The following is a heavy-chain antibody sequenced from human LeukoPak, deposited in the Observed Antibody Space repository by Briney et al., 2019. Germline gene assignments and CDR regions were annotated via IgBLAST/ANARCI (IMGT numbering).Heavy chain of an antibody. J-gene: IGHJ6*02. CDR3: GRGGYDFDA. D-gene: IGHD3/OR15-3a*01. V-gene: IGHV3-69-1*01. CDR1: GFSIGDYY. CDR2: IERGTST. Sequence: PGGSLRLSCAASGFSIGDYYMTWVRQAPGKGLEWVSTIERGTSTLYAGSVKGRFTISRDNTKNTLYLQMNSLRAEDTAVYYCGRGGYDFDAWGPGTTVSVFS.